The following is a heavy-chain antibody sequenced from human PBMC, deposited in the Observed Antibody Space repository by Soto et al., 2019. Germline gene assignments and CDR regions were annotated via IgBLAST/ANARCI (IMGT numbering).Heavy chain of an antibody. CDR2: IHYSGST. J-gene: IGHJ6*02. CDR3: ARVWVSFGVVTTNYYYYGMDV. D-gene: IGHD3-3*01. V-gene: IGHV4-38-2*01. CDR1: GDSVSSGYY. Sequence: PSETLSLTCVVSGDSVSSGYYWGWIRQPPGKGLEWIGSIHYSGSTYYHPSLKSRVTISVDTSKNQFSLKLSSVTAADTAVYYCARVWVSFGVVTTNYYYYGMDVWGQGTTVTVSS.